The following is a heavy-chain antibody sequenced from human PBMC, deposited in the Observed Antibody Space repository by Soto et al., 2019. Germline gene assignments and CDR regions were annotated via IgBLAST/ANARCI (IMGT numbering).Heavy chain of an antibody. J-gene: IGHJ3*02. CDR2: IRGKPDNYAT. CDR3: AASMIVVEEAFDI. D-gene: IGHD3-22*01. V-gene: IGHV3-73*01. Sequence: PVGSLRLSCAASGFTFSGSAMHWVRQASGKGLEWVGRIRGKPDNYATTYAASLKGRFTISRDDSKNTAYLQMNSLKTEDTAVYYCAASMIVVEEAFDIWGQGTMVTVSS. CDR1: GFTFSGSA.